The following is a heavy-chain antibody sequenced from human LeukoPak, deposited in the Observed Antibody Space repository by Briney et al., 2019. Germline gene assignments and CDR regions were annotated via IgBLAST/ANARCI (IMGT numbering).Heavy chain of an antibody. D-gene: IGHD6-19*01. J-gene: IGHJ3*02. CDR2: IYYSGST. V-gene: IGHV4-30-4*01. CDR3: AKGGGWDAFDI. Sequence: SETLSLTCTVSGGSISSGDYYWSWIRQPPGKGLEWIGYIYYSGSTNYNPSLKSRLTISVDSSKNQFSLKLNSVTAADTAVYYCAKGGGWDAFDIWGQGTMVTVSS. CDR1: GGSISSGDYY.